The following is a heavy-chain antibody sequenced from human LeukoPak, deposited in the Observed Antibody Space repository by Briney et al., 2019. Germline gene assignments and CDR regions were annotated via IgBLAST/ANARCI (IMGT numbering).Heavy chain of an antibody. CDR2: IREDGSER. V-gene: IGHV3-7*04. CDR1: GFTVSSYW. CDR3: ARDAY. J-gene: IGHJ4*02. Sequence: GGSLRLSCAASGFTVSSYWKSWVRQAPGKGLEWVAKIREDGSERHYVDSVKGRFTLSRDNAKNSPYLQMNSLRAEDTAVYYCARDAYWGQGTLVTVTS.